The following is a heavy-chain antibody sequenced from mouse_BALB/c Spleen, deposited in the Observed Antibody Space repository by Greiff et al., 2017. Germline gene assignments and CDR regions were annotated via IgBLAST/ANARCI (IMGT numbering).Heavy chain of an antibody. D-gene: IGHD2-1*01. CDR2: IDPANGNT. V-gene: IGHV14-3*02. CDR1: GFNIKDTY. J-gene: IGHJ3*01. Sequence: EVQLQQSGAELVKPGASVKLSCTASGFNIKDTYMHWVKQRPEQGLEWIGRIDPANGNTKYDPKFQGKATITADTSSNTAYLQLSSLTSEDTAVYYCARYGNYADWFAYWGQGTLVTVSA. CDR3: ARYGNYADWFAY.